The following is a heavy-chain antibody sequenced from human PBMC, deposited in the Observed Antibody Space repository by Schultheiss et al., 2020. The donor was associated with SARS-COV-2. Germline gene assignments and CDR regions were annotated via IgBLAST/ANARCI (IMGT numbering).Heavy chain of an antibody. CDR3: GRSQAVDV. CDR2: ISWNSGSI. CDR1: GFTFSSYW. J-gene: IGHJ6*02. D-gene: IGHD2-15*01. Sequence: GGSLRLSCAASGFTFSSYWMHWVRQAPGKGLEWVSGISWNSGSIGYADSVKGRFTISRDNAKNSLYLQMNSLRAEDTAVYYCGRSQAVDVWGQGTTVTVSS. V-gene: IGHV3-74*01.